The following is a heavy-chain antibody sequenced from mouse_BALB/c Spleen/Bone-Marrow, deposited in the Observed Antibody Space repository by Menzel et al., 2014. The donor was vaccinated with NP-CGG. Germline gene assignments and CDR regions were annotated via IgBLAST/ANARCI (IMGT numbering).Heavy chain of an antibody. CDR3: SGALGDDYCYSLDY. D-gene: IGHD2-4*01. Sequence: VKLQQSGAELVKPGASVKLSCKASGYTFTSYWMNWVKQRPGRGLEWIGRIDPSDSETHYNQKFKDKATLTVDKSSSTTYFLHISITSEEAAVFYYSGALGDDYCYSLDYWGQGTPVTVSS. J-gene: IGHJ4*01. V-gene: IGHV1S72*01. CDR2: IDPSDSET. CDR1: GYTFTSYW.